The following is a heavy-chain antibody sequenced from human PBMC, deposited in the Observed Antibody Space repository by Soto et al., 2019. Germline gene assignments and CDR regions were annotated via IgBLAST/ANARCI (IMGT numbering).Heavy chain of an antibody. D-gene: IGHD2-8*01. Sequence: PGGSLRLSCAASGFTFSGSAMHWVRQASGKGLEWVGRIRSKANSYATAYAASVKGRFTISRDDSKNTAYLQMNSLKTEDTAVYYCTRPVYCTNGVCSIDYWGQGTLVTVSS. V-gene: IGHV3-73*01. CDR1: GFTFSGSA. J-gene: IGHJ4*02. CDR3: TRPVYCTNGVCSIDY. CDR2: IRSKANSYAT.